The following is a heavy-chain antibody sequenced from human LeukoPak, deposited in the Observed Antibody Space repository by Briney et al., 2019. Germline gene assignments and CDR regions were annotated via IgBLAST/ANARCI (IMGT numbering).Heavy chain of an antibody. D-gene: IGHD1-26*01. CDR2: IWYDGSNK. V-gene: IGHV3-33*01. CDR3: ASGIDGSYSDY. J-gene: IGHJ4*02. Sequence: GGSLRLSCAASGFTFSSYGMHWVRQAPGKGLEWVAVIWYDGSNKYYADSVKGRFTISRDNSKNTLYLQMNSLRAEDTAVYYCASGIDGSYSDYWGQGTLVTVSS. CDR1: GFTFSSYG.